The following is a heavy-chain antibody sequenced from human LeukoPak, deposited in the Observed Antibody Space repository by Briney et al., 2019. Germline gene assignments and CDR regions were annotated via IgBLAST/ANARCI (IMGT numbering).Heavy chain of an antibody. CDR1: GFTFDDYM. Sequence: GGSLRLSCAASGFTFDDYMMHWVRQAPGKGLEWVSLISWDGSDTYYADSVKGRFTISRDNSKDSLYLQMNSLRTDDTASYYCAKDSGALEEGYFDSWGQGTLVTVSS. J-gene: IGHJ4*02. V-gene: IGHV3-43*01. CDR3: AKDSGALEEGYFDS. CDR2: ISWDGSDT.